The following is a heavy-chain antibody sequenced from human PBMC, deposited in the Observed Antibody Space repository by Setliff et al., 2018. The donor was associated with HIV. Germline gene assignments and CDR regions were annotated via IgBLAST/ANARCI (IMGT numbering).Heavy chain of an antibody. D-gene: IGHD4-4*01. CDR2: INWNGGST. V-gene: IGHV3-20*04. CDR1: GFTFDDYG. J-gene: IGHJ4*02. CDR3: AKTQTVITVYGPFDS. Sequence: GGSLRLSCAASGFTFDDYGMSWVRQAPGKGLEWVSGINWNGGSTGYADSVRGRFTISRDNAKNSLYLQMNSLRAEDTAVYYCAKTQTVITVYGPFDSWGQGTPVTVSS.